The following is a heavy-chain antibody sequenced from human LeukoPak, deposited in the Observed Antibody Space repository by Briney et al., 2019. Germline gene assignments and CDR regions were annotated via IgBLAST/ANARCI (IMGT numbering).Heavy chain of an antibody. V-gene: IGHV3-21*01. CDR2: ISSSSSHI. CDR3: AREDTVTTSDFDY. J-gene: IGHJ4*02. D-gene: IGHD4-17*01. CDR1: GFTFSSYN. Sequence: GGSLRLSCAASGFTFSSYNMNWVRQAPGKGLEWVSSISSSSSHIYYADSVKGRFTISRDNAKNSLYLQMNSLRTEDTAVYYCAREDTVTTSDFDYWGQGTLLTVSS.